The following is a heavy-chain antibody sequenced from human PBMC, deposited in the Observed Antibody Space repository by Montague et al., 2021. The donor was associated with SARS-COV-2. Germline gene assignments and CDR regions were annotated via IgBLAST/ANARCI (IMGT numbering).Heavy chain of an antibody. Sequence: TLSLTCTVSGNSIRSGGYYWTWIRQHPGKGLEWIGYIFHTGRAYYNPSLKSRVTISVDTSKNQFSLKLSSVTAADTAVYYCAIPMVRGFSRAFDIWGQGTMVTVSS. V-gene: IGHV4-31*03. CDR2: IFHTGRA. J-gene: IGHJ3*02. D-gene: IGHD3-10*01. CDR3: AIPMVRGFSRAFDI. CDR1: GNSIRSGGYY.